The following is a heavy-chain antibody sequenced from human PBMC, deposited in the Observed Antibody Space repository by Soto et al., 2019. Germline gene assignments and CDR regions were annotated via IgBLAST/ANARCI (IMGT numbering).Heavy chain of an antibody. J-gene: IGHJ4*02. V-gene: IGHV3-21*01. Sequence: GGSLRLSCAASGFTFSSYSMNWVRQAPGKGLEWVSSISSSSSYIYYADSVKGRFTISRDNAKNSLYLQMNSLRAEDTAVYYCARDGASGYEGNYFDYWGQGTLVTVSS. CDR3: ARDGASGYEGNYFDY. CDR1: GFTFSSYS. D-gene: IGHD5-12*01. CDR2: ISSSSSYI.